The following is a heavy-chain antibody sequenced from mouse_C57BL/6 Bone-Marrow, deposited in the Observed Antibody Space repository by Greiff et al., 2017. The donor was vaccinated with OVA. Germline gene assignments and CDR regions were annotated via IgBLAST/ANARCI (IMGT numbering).Heavy chain of an antibody. Sequence: QVQLKESGPELVKPGASVKISCKASGYAFSSSWMNWVKQRPGKGLEWIGRIYPGDGDTNYNGKFKGKATLTADKSSSTAYMQLSSLTSEDSAVYFCARTGTHYWGQGTTLTVSS. CDR2: IYPGDGDT. CDR3: ARTGTHY. V-gene: IGHV1-82*01. CDR1: GYAFSSSW. D-gene: IGHD4-1*01. J-gene: IGHJ2*01.